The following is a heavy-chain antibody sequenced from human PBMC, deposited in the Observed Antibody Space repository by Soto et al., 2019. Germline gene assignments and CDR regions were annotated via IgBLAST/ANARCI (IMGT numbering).Heavy chain of an antibody. J-gene: IGHJ4*02. V-gene: IGHV1-24*01. CDR1: GYTLTELT. CDR3: AHVEVIVGPIIYFDY. D-gene: IGHD1-26*01. Sequence: QVQLVQSGSEEKKPGASVKVSCKVSGYTLTELTIHWVRQAPGKGLEWMGGFHREDGDTVYAQKFQGRVTMTEDTSTDTAHMVLNSLRSEDTAIYYCAHVEVIVGPIIYFDYWGQGTLVTVSS. CDR2: FHREDGDT.